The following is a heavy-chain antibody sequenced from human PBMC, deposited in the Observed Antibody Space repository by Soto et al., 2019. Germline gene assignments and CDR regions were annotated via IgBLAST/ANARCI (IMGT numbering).Heavy chain of an antibody. CDR2: IYYSGST. D-gene: IGHD1-26*01. CDR1: GGSISSGGYY. CDR3: ASSSSGSFPSFCY. J-gene: IGHJ4*02. V-gene: IGHV4-31*03. Sequence: KPSETLSLTCTVSGGSISSGGYYWSWIRQHPGKGLEWIGYIYYSGSTYYNPSLKSRVTISVDTSKNQFSLKLSSVTAADTAVYYCASSSSGSFPSFCYWGQGTLVTVSS.